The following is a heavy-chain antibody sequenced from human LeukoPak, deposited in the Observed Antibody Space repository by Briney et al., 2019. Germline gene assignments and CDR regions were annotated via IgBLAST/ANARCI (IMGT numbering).Heavy chain of an antibody. V-gene: IGHV4-39*01. Sequence: PSETLSLTCTVSGGSISSGDYYWSWIRQPPGKGLEWIGSIYYSGSTYYSPSLKSRVTISVDTSKNQFSLKLSSVTAADTAVYYCARQGHLSSSLQKFDYWGQGTLVTVSS. J-gene: IGHJ4*02. D-gene: IGHD6-6*01. CDR1: GGSISSGDYY. CDR2: IYYSGST. CDR3: ARQGHLSSSLQKFDY.